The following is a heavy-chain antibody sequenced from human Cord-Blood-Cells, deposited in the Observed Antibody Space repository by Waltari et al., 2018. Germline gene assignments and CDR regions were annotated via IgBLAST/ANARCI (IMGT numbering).Heavy chain of an antibody. D-gene: IGHD3-16*01. V-gene: IGHV1-69*06. CDR3: AREGWGWGGHDY. Sequence: QVQLVQSGAEVKKPGSSVKVSCKASGGTFSSYAISWVRQAPGQGLEWMGGIIPIFGTANYAQKFQGRVTITADKSTSTAYMELSSLRSEDTALYYWAREGWGWGGHDYWGQGTLVTVSS. CDR1: GGTFSSYA. CDR2: IIPIFGTA. J-gene: IGHJ4*02.